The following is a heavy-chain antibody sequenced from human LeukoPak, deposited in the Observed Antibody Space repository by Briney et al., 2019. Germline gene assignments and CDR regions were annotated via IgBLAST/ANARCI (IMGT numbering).Heavy chain of an antibody. CDR1: GYTFTGHY. J-gene: IGHJ4*02. CDR2: INPNSGGT. V-gene: IGHV1-2*02. Sequence: ASVKVSCKASGYTFTGHYMHWVRQAPGQGLEWMGWINPNSGGTNYAQKFQGRVTMTRDTSISTAYMELSRLRSDDTAVYYCARSVGAKAPYYFDYWGQGTLSPSPQ. CDR3: ARSVGAKAPYYFDY. D-gene: IGHD1-26*01.